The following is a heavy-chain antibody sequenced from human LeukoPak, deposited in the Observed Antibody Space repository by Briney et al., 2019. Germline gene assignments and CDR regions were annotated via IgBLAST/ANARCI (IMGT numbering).Heavy chain of an antibody. J-gene: IGHJ4*02. CDR2: ISSSGSTI. V-gene: IGHV3-11*01. CDR3: ARVARSLLYYFDY. Sequence: GGSLRLSCAASGFTFSDYYMSWIRQAPGKGLEWVSYISSSGSTIYYADSVKGRFTISRDNAKNSLYLQMNSLRAKDTAVYYCARVARSLLYYFDYWGQGALVTVSS. CDR1: GFTFSDYY. D-gene: IGHD2-8*02.